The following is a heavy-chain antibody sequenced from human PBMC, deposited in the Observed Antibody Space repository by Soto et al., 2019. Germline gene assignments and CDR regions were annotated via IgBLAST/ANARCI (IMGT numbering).Heavy chain of an antibody. J-gene: IGHJ6*02. CDR2: ITGGGDYT. CDR3: ARRSIYYGIEV. D-gene: IGHD6-6*01. CDR1: GFTFSNYA. Sequence: EVQLLESGGGLVQPGGSLRLSCAASGFTFSNYAMSWVRQAPGKGLEWVSGITGGGDYTYYADSVKGRLTTSRDNSKNTVFLQINSLGPGDTAGYYCARRSIYYGIEVWGQGTRVTVSS. V-gene: IGHV3-23*01.